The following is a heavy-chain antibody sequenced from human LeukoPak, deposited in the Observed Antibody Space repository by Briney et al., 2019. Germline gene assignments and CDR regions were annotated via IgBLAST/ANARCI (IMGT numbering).Heavy chain of an antibody. J-gene: IGHJ4*02. CDR2: ISGSGGST. CDR1: RFTFSTYA. Sequence: GGSLRLSCAASRFTFSTYAVSWVRQAPGKGLEWVSTISGSGGSTYYADSVKGRFTISRDNAKNRLYMQMNSLRVEDTAVYYCARDMIRGVVNNWGQGTLVTVSS. CDR3: ARDMIRGVVNN. V-gene: IGHV3-23*01. D-gene: IGHD3-10*01.